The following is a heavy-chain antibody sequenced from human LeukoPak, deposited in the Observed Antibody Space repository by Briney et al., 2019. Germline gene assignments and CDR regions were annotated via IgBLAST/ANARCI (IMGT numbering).Heavy chain of an antibody. Sequence: GESLKISCKGSGYSFTSYWIGWVRQMPGKGLEWMGIIYPGDSDTRYSPSFQGQVTISADKSISTACLQWSSLKASDTAMYYCARQRELRANWFDPWGQGTLVTVSS. J-gene: IGHJ5*02. CDR2: IYPGDSDT. CDR3: ARQRELRANWFDP. V-gene: IGHV5-51*01. D-gene: IGHD1-7*01. CDR1: GYSFTSYW.